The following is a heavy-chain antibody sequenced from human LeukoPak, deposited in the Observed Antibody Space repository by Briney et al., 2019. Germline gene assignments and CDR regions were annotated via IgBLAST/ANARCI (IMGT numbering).Heavy chain of an antibody. V-gene: IGHV3-23*01. J-gene: IGHJ5*02. D-gene: IGHD2-2*01. CDR2: LSASGGTT. Sequence: PGGSLRLSCAASGFSFSSYAMTWVRQAPGKGLEWGSALSASGGTTYYADSVKGRFTTSRDNSKNTLYLHMNSLRAEDTAVYYCAKLPREYCSSTSCPNWFDTWGQGTLVTVSS. CDR3: AKLPREYCSSTSCPNWFDT. CDR1: GFSFSSYA.